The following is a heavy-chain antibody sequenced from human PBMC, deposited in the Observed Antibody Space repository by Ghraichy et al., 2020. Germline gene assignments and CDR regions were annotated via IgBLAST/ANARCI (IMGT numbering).Heavy chain of an antibody. CDR2: ISAYNGNT. V-gene: IGHV1-18*01. J-gene: IGHJ6*02. D-gene: IGHD6-13*01. CDR3: ARERGRGQLVLTGTYYYYGMDV. Sequence: ASVKVSCKASGYTFTSYGISWVRQAPGQGLEWMGWISAYNGNTNYAQKLQGRVTMTTDTSTSTAYMELRSLRSDDTAVYYCARERGRGQLVLTGTYYYYGMDVWGQGTTVTVSS. CDR1: GYTFTSYG.